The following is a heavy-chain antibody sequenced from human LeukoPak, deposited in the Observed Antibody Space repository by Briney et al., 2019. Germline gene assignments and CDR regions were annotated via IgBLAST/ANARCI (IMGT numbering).Heavy chain of an antibody. CDR2: IYYSGST. V-gene: IGHV4-39*01. D-gene: IGHD5-12*01. CDR3: ARPLDGGYVAFDI. J-gene: IGHJ3*02. Sequence: PSETLSLTCTVSGGSISSSSYYWGWIRQPPGKGLEWIGSIYYSGSTYYNPSLKSRVTISVDTSKNQFSLKLSSVTAADTAVYYCARPLDGGYVAFDIWGQGTMFTVSS. CDR1: GGSISSSSYY.